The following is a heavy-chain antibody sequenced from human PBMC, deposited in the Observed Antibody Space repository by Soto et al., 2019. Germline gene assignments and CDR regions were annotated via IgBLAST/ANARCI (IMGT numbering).Heavy chain of an antibody. D-gene: IGHD3-3*01. CDR1: GGSFSGYY. CDR2: INHSGST. V-gene: IGHV4-34*01. Sequence: PSETLSLTCAVYGGSFSGYYWSWIRQPPGKGLEWIGEINHSGSTNYNPSLKSRVTISVDTPKNQFSLKLSSVTAADTAVYYCARGRDERSGYYYYSYFGTDVWGQGTKLTV. CDR3: ARGRDERSGYYYYSYFGTDV. J-gene: IGHJ6*02.